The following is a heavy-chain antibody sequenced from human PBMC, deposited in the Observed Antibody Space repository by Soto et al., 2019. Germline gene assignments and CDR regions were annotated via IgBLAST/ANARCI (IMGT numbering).Heavy chain of an antibody. D-gene: IGHD2-15*01. CDR3: AKGGGYCSGGSCNVSPGSD. CDR2: ISRNGDAT. J-gene: IGHJ4*02. CDR1: GFTFRSYA. V-gene: IGHV3-23*01. Sequence: EVQLLESGGGLVQPGGSLRLSCAASGFTFRSYAMSWVRQVPGKGLEWVSAISRNGDATYYADSVKGRFTISRDNSRNTLDLEMNSLRAEDTAIYYCAKGGGYCSGGSCNVSPGSDWGQGSLVTVSS.